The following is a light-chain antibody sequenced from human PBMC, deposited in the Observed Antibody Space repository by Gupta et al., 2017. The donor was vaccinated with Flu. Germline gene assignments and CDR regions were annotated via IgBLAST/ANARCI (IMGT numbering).Light chain of an antibody. J-gene: IGKJ1*01. CDR2: GTS. V-gene: IGKV3-20*01. CDR3: QQYRSSLWM. CDR1: QSVDSNY. Sequence: ETVLTQSPGTLSLSPGERATLSCRASQSVDSNYLAWYQQKPGQSPRLLIYGTSTRATGIPDRFSGSGSGTDFTLTISRLEPEDFAVYYCQQYRSSLWMFGQGTKVDIK.